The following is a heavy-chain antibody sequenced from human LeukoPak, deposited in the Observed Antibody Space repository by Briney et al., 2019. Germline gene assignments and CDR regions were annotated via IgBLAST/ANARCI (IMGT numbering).Heavy chain of an antibody. V-gene: IGHV4-59*01. J-gene: IGHJ4*02. CDR2: IYYSGST. D-gene: IGHD3-3*01. CDR1: GGSISRYY. Sequence: PSETLSLTCTVSGGSISRYYWSWIRQPPGKGLEWIGYIYYSGSTNYNPSLKSRVAISVDTSKNQFSLKLSSVTAADTAAYYCAIAYDFWSGYYPYWGQGTLVTVSS. CDR3: AIAYDFWSGYYPY.